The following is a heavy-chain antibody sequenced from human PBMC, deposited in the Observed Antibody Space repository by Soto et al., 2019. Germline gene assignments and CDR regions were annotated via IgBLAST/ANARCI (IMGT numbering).Heavy chain of an antibody. CDR1: GDSISSGGYY. V-gene: IGHV4-31*03. CDR3: ARLTWELADY. CDR2: IYHDGST. J-gene: IGHJ4*02. Sequence: QVQLQESGPGLVKPSQTLSLTCTVSGDSISSGGYYWSWIRQPPGKGLEWIGYIYHDGSTYYNPSLKIRVTMSVDTSKDQFSLNLRSVTAADTAVSYCARLTWELADYWGQGTLVIVSS. D-gene: IGHD1-26*01.